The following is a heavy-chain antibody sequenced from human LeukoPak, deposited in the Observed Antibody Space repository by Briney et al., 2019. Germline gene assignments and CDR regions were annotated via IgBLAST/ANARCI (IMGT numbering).Heavy chain of an antibody. D-gene: IGHD6-13*01. CDR2: INQDGSEK. CDR1: GFTFSNYW. J-gene: IGHJ4*02. Sequence: PGGSLRLSCAASGFTFSNYWMSCVRQAPGKGLEWVANINQDGSEKYYVDSVKGRFTISGDNAKNSLYLQMSSLRAEDTAVYYCARIGAGITIDYWGQGTLVTVSS. CDR3: ARIGAGITIDY. V-gene: IGHV3-7*05.